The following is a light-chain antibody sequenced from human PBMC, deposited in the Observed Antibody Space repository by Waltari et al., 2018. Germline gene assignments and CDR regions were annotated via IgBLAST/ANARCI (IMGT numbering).Light chain of an antibody. CDR2: DAS. CDR1: QSVSTS. Sequence: PGEKAPPSCRASQSVSTSLAWYQHRPGQAPRLLIYDASTRATGIPARFSGSGSGTDFTLTISSLEPEDFAVYYCQRRSNSPPWTFGQGTTVEVK. J-gene: IGKJ1*01. CDR3: QRRSNSPPWT. V-gene: IGKV3-11*01.